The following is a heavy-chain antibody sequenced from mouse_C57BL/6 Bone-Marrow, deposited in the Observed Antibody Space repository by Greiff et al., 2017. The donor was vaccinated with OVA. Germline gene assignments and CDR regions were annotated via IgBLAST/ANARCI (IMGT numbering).Heavy chain of an antibody. CDR3: ARHEDRGIYYGNYEFAY. CDR1: GYTFTEYT. Sequence: QVQLQQSGAELVKPGASVKLSCKASGYTFTEYTIHWVKQRSGQGLEWIGWFYPGSGSTKYNEKFKDKATLTADKSSSTVSMELSRLTSEGSAVYFCARHEDRGIYYGNYEFAYWGQGTLVTVSA. J-gene: IGHJ3*01. D-gene: IGHD2-1*01. V-gene: IGHV1-62-2*01. CDR2: FYPGSGST.